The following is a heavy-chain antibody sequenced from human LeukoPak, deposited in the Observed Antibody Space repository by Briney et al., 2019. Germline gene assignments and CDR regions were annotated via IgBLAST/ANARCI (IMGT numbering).Heavy chain of an antibody. CDR3: ARALVPYYFDY. J-gene: IGHJ4*02. V-gene: IGHV3-53*01. CDR2: ICSGGST. CDR1: GFTVSSNY. D-gene: IGHD3-9*01. Sequence: GGSLRLSCAASGFTVSSNYMSWVRQAPGKGLEWVSVICSGGSTYYADSVKGRFTISRDNSKNTLYLQMNSLRAEDTAVYYCARALVPYYFDYWGQGTLVTVSS.